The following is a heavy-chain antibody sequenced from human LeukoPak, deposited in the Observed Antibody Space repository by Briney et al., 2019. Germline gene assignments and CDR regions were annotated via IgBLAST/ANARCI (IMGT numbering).Heavy chain of an antibody. Sequence: ASVTVSCKASGYTFTSYDINWVRQAAGQGLEWMGWMNPNSGNTGYAQKFRGRVTMTRNTSISTAYMELSSLRSEDTAVYYCARGSRHNWFDPWGQGTLVTVSS. CDR2: MNPNSGNT. J-gene: IGHJ5*02. V-gene: IGHV1-8*01. CDR1: GYTFTSYD. CDR3: ARGSRHNWFDP.